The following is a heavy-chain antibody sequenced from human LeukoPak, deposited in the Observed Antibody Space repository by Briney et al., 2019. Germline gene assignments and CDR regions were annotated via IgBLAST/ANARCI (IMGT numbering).Heavy chain of an antibody. CDR1: GFTFSDYY. CDR2: ISSSGSTI. D-gene: IGHD4-11*01. J-gene: IGHJ4*02. Sequence: GSLRLSCAASGFTFSDYYMSWIRQAPGKGLEWVSYISSSGSTIYYADSVKGRFTISRDNAKNSLYLQMNSRRAEDTAVYYCARIPPTVTGLDYWGQGTLVTVSS. CDR3: ARIPPTVTGLDY. V-gene: IGHV3-11*01.